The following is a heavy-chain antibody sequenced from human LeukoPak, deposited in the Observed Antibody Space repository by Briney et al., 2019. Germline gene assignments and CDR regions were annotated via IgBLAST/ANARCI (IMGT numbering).Heavy chain of an antibody. D-gene: IGHD2-8*01. CDR1: GFTFRNYD. V-gene: IGHV3-21*01. J-gene: IGHJ3*02. CDR2: IDTDGTYI. Sequence: GGSLRLSCAASGFTFRNYDIHWIRQAPGKGLEWVSSIDTDGTYIHYADSGKGRFTISRDNSKNSLYLQMNSLRAEDTAVYYCARDSVVLMVYAKSGTFDIWGQGTMVTVSS. CDR3: ARDSVVLMVYAKSGTFDI.